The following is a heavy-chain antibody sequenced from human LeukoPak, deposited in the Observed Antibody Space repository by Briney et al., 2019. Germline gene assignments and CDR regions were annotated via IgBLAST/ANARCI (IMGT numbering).Heavy chain of an antibody. CDR2: ISSDGSNK. CDR3: ARDFGSGWNWFDP. CDR1: GFTFSSYT. J-gene: IGHJ5*02. Sequence: GGSLRLSCAASGFTFSSYTMHWVRQAPGKGLDWMAVISSDGSNKYYADSVKGRFTISRDNSKNTLYLQLNSLRTEDTAVCYCARDFGSGWNWFDPWGQGTLATVSS. D-gene: IGHD6-19*01. V-gene: IGHV3-30*04.